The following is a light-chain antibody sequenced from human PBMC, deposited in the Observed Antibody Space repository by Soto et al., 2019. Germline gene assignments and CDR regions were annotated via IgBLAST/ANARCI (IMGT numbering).Light chain of an antibody. V-gene: IGKV3-11*01. CDR3: QQRSNWPYT. CDR1: QSVSSY. J-gene: IGKJ2*01. CDR2: DAS. Sequence: EIVLTQSPATLSLSPGERATLSCRASQSVSSYLAWYRQKPGQAPRLLIYDASNRATGIPARFSGSGSGTDFTLTISSLEPEDFAVFYCQQRSNWPYTFGQGTELEIK.